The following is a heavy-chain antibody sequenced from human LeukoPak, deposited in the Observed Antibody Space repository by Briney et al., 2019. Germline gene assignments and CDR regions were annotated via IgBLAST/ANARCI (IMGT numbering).Heavy chain of an antibody. D-gene: IGHD2-2*01. Sequence: GGSLRLSCAASGFTFSSYSMNWVRQAPGKGLEWVSSISSSSSYIYYADSVKGRFTISRDNAKNSLYLQMNSPKAEDTAVYYCARAQSTRLDYWGQGTLVTVSS. J-gene: IGHJ4*02. CDR2: ISSSSSYI. CDR1: GFTFSSYS. V-gene: IGHV3-21*01. CDR3: ARAQSTRLDY.